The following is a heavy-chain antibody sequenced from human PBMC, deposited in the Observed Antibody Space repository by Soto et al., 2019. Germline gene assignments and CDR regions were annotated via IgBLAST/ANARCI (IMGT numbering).Heavy chain of an antibody. V-gene: IGHV2-26*01. D-gene: IGHD5-12*01. J-gene: IGHJ4*02. Sequence: QVTLKESGPVLVKPTETLTLTCTVSEFSLSIARMGVSWIRQPPGKALEWLAHIFSNDEKSYSTSLKSRLTISXXPSKRQVVLTMTNMDPMDTATYYCARIRDGYTIDYWGQGTLVTVSS. CDR1: EFSLSIARMG. CDR2: IFSNDEK. CDR3: ARIRDGYTIDY.